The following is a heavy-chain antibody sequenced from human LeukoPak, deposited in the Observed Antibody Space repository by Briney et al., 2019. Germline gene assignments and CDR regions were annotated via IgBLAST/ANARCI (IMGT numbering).Heavy chain of an antibody. D-gene: IGHD5-12*01. CDR2: INPSGGST. CDR1: GYTFTSYY. V-gene: IGHV1-46*01. CDR3: ARGILRGYSGYLPGNYYYCMDV. Sequence: ASVKVSCKASGYTFTSYYMHWVRQAPGQGLEWMGIINPSGGSTSYAQKFQGRVTMTRDMSTSTVYMELSSLRSEGTAVYYCARGILRGYSGYLPGNYYYCMDVWGKGTTVTVSS. J-gene: IGHJ6*03.